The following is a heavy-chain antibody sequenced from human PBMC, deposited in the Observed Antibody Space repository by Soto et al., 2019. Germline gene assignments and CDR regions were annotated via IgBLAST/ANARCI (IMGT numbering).Heavy chain of an antibody. V-gene: IGHV3-23*01. J-gene: IGHJ3*02. CDR3: AKAYMPDAFDI. Sequence: GGSLRLSCAASGFTFTSYAMTWVRQAPGKGLEWASTISTSGDNTYYADSVKGRFTISRDNSKNTLFLQMDSLRAEDTAVYYCAKAYMPDAFDIWGPGTMVTVSS. CDR2: ISTSGDNT. D-gene: IGHD2-2*01. CDR1: GFTFTSYA.